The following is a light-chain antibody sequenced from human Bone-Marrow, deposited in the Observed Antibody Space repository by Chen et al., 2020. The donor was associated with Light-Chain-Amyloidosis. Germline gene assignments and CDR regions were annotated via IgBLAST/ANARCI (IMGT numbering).Light chain of an antibody. J-gene: IGLJ3*02. CDR2: DDS. V-gene: IGLV3-21*02. CDR3: QVGYRSSDRPG. CDR1: NIGSTS. Sequence: SYVLTQPSSVSVAPGQTATIACGGHNIGSTSVHWYQQTPGQAPLLVVYDDSDRPSGIPEGGSGSNSGNTATLTIRRVEAGDEAGYYCQVGYRSSDRPGFGGGTKLTVL.